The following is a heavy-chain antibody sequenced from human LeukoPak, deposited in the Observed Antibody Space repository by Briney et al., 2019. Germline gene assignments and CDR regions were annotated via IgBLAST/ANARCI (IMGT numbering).Heavy chain of an antibody. D-gene: IGHD1-26*01. CDR3: ARLPALVAAELDP. V-gene: IGHV4-59*08. Sequence: SETLSLTCAVSDGSISSYYWSWIRQPPGKGLEWIGYIYYSGSTNYNPSLKSRVTISVDTSKNQFSLKLSSVTAADTAVYYCARLPALVAAELDPWGQGTLVTVSS. CDR2: IYYSGST. J-gene: IGHJ5*02. CDR1: DGSISSYY.